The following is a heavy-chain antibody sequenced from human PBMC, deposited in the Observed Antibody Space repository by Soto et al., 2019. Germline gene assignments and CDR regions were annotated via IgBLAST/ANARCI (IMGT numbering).Heavy chain of an antibody. CDR3: AKGGPDCARTTCYLLVAFDI. D-gene: IGHD2-2*01. CDR2: IIPIFGTA. V-gene: IGHV1-69*13. Sequence: SVKVSCKASGGTFSSYAISWVRQAPGQGLEWMGGIIPIFGTANYAQKFQGRVTITADESTSTAYMELSSLRSEDTAVYYCAKGGPDCARTTCYLLVAFDIWGQGTMVTVSS. J-gene: IGHJ3*02. CDR1: GGTFSSYA.